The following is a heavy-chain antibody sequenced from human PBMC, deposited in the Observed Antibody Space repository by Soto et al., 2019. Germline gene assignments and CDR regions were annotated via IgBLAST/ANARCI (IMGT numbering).Heavy chain of an antibody. CDR1: GGSISSYY. D-gene: IGHD6-13*01. Sequence: SETLSLTCTVSGGSISSYYWSWIRQPPGKGLEWIGYIYYSGSTNYNPSLKSRVTISVDTSKNQFSLKLSSVTAADTAVYYCARVTYGAAVWFDPWGQGTLVTVSS. CDR2: IYYSGST. CDR3: ARVTYGAAVWFDP. V-gene: IGHV4-59*01. J-gene: IGHJ5*02.